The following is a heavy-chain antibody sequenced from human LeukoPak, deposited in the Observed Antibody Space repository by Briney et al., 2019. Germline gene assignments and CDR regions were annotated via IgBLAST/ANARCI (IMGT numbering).Heavy chain of an antibody. CDR2: ISPNSGGT. J-gene: IGHJ5*02. V-gene: IGHV1-2*02. Sequence: ASVKVSCKASGYTFTGYYMHWVRQAPGQGLEWMGWISPNSGGTNYAQKFQGRVTMTRDTTISTAYMELSRLRSDDTAVYYCALLPGPVGWFDPLGPGNPGHRLL. CDR3: ALLPGPVGWFDP. CDR1: GYTFTGYY. D-gene: IGHD1-14*01.